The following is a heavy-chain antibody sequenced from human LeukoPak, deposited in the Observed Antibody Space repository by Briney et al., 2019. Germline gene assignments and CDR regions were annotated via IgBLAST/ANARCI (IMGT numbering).Heavy chain of an antibody. J-gene: IGHJ4*02. CDR1: GYTFTSYG. V-gene: IGHV1-18*01. CDR2: ISAYNGNT. D-gene: IGHD2-2*01. CDR3: ARVGLGYCSSTSCYFDY. Sequence: GASVKVSCKASGYTFTSYGISWVRQAPGQGLEWMGWISAYNGNTNYAQKLRGRVTMTTDTSTSTAYMELRSLRSDDTAVYYCARVGLGYCSSTSCYFDYWGQGTLVTVSS.